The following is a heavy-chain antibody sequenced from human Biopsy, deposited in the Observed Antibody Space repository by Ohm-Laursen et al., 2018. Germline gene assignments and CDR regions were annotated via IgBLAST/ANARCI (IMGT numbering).Heavy chain of an antibody. V-gene: IGHV1-8*01. Sequence: PSVKVSCKASGYTFTTYDINWVRQAPGQGLEWMGWMNPANGDAGYAQSFRGRVTMTRSTSITTAYMELSSLGSEDTAVYYCARVRSGGRVTVFGVEVKTGWLDTWGQGTLVTVSS. CDR1: GYTFTTYD. J-gene: IGHJ5*02. CDR3: ARVRSGGRVTVFGVEVKTGWLDT. D-gene: IGHD3-3*01. CDR2: MNPANGDA.